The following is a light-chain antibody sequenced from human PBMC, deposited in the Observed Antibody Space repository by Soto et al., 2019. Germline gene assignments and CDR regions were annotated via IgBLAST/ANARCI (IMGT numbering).Light chain of an antibody. CDR2: RND. CDR1: SFNIGSNY. V-gene: IGLV1-47*01. CDR3: AAWDDSLSAVI. Sequence: QSVLTQPPSASGTPGQRVTISCSGSSFNIGSNYVYWFHHLPGTAPKLLIYRNDLRPSGVPDRFSGSKSGTSASLAISGPRSEDEANYYCAAWDDSLSAVIFGGGTQLTVL. J-gene: IGLJ2*01.